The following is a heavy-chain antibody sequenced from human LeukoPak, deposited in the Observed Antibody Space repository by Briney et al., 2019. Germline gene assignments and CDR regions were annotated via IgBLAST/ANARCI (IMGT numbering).Heavy chain of an antibody. CDR2: IYPGDSDT. CDR1: GYSFTSYW. J-gene: IGHJ4*02. D-gene: IGHD6-19*01. Sequence: GESLKITCKGSGYSFTSYWIGWVRQMPGKGLEWMGIIYPGDSDTRYSPSFQGQVTISADKSISTAYLQWSSLKASDTAMYYCARGRAVAGTGFGLDYWGQGTLVTVSS. V-gene: IGHV5-51*01. CDR3: ARGRAVAGTGFGLDY.